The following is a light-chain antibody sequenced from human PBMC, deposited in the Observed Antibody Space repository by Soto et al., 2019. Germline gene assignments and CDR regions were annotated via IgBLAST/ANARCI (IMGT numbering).Light chain of an antibody. CDR2: DAS. CDR3: QHTRT. Sequence: DFPMTQSPSTLSASVGDRVTITCRASQNINNWVAWYQQKPGKAPKFLIYDASTLQRGVSSRFSGSGFGTEFSLTINSLQPDDSGSYYSQHTRTFGQGTKVEVK. CDR1: QNINNW. V-gene: IGKV1-5*01. J-gene: IGKJ1*01.